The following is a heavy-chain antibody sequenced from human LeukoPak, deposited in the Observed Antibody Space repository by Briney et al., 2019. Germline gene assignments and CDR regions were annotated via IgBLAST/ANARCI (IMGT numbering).Heavy chain of an antibody. J-gene: IGHJ4*02. D-gene: IGHD3-22*01. CDR3: AKDGDDSIDY. CDR1: GFTFSNYG. V-gene: IGHV3-23*01. CDR2: ISGSGGSS. Sequence: GGTLRLSCAASGFTFSNYGMIWVRQAPGKGLEWVSGISGSGGSSYLADSVKGRFIISRDNSRDTLYLQMNSLRAEDTAVYYCAKDGDDSIDYWGQGTLVTVSS.